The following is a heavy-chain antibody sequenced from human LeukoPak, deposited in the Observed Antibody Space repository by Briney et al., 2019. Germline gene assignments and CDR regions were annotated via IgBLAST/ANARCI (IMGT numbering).Heavy chain of an antibody. J-gene: IGHJ4*02. CDR3: ARRRSSTLIDY. Sequence: GEFLKISCKGSGYSFSSYWIAWVRQMPGKGLGWMGIIYPGDSDTTYSPSFQGQVTISADKSISTAYLRWSSLKASDTAMYFCARRRSSTLIDYWGQGTLVTVSS. V-gene: IGHV5-51*01. D-gene: IGHD3-10*01. CDR2: IYPGDSDT. CDR1: GYSFSSYW.